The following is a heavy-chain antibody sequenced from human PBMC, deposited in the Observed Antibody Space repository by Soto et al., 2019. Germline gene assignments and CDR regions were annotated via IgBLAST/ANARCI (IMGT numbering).Heavy chain of an antibody. CDR2: IYYSGST. V-gene: IGHV4-31*03. D-gene: IGHD3-10*01. CDR1: GGSISSGGYY. J-gene: IGHJ4*02. CDR3: ARDTVRGGHPDY. Sequence: SETLSLTCTVSGGSISSGGYYWSWIRQHPGKGLEWIGYIYYSGSTYYNPSLKSRVTISVDTSKNQFSLKLSSVTAADTAVYYCARDTVRGGHPDYWGQGTLVTVSS.